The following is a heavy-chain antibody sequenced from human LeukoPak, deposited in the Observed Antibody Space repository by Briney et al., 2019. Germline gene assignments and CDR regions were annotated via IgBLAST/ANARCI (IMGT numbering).Heavy chain of an antibody. CDR3: AKDRVLLWFGELYTDY. J-gene: IGHJ4*02. CDR1: GFTFSGYG. V-gene: IGHV3-30*02. CDR2: IRYDGSNK. D-gene: IGHD3-10*01. Sequence: GGSLRLSCADCGFTFSGYGMHWVRQAPGKGLEWVAFIRYDGSNKYYADSVKGRFTISRDNSKNTLYLQMNSLRAEDTAVYYCAKDRVLLWFGELYTDYWGQGTLVTVSS.